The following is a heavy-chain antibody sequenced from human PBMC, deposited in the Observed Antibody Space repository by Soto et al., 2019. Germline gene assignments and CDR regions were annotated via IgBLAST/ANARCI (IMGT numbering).Heavy chain of an antibody. J-gene: IGHJ4*02. CDR2: INADNSNT. CDR1: GYTFTNYA. D-gene: IGHD2-8*01. Sequence: ASVQVSCKASGYTFTNYALHWVRQAPGQRLEWMGWINADNSNTKYSQQFQGRVTITRDTSASTSYMELGSLRSEDTAVYHCARVLKGFYDFDYWSQGIQVSVSS. V-gene: IGHV1-3*01. CDR3: ARVLKGFYDFDY.